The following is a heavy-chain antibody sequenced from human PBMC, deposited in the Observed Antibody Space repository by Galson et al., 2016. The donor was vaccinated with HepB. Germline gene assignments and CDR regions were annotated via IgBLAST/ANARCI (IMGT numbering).Heavy chain of an antibody. Sequence: SLRLSCAASGFTFDDFAMHWVRQAPGKGLEWVSGITWNSGSKDYADSVKGRFTISRDNAKNSLYLQMNSLRAEVTALYYCAKDIVVAGTRTLDCWGQGTLVTVST. CDR3: AKDIVVAGTRTLDC. CDR1: GFTFDDFA. D-gene: IGHD6-19*01. J-gene: IGHJ4*02. CDR2: ITWNSGSK. V-gene: IGHV3-9*01.